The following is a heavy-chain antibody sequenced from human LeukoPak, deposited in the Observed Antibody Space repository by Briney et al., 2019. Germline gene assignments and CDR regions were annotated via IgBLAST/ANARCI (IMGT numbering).Heavy chain of an antibody. D-gene: IGHD4-17*01. CDR2: INSDGSST. CDR1: GFTFSSYW. V-gene: IGHV3-74*01. Sequence: TGGSLRLSCAASGFTFSSYWMHWVRQAPGKGLVWVSRINSDGSSTSYADSVKGRFTISRDNAKNTLYLQMNSLRAEDTAVYYCTRALYGALPDYWGQGTLVTVSS. CDR3: TRALYGALPDY. J-gene: IGHJ4*02.